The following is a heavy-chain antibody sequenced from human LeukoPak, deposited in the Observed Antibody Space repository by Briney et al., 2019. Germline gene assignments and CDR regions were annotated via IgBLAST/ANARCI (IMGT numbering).Heavy chain of an antibody. CDR2: IYTSGNT. D-gene: IGHD3-10*01. CDR3: ARGGSSNYFYG. CDR1: GGSISSYY. J-gene: IGHJ4*02. V-gene: IGHV4-4*07. Sequence: SETLSLTCTVSGGSISSYYWSWIRQPAGKGLKWIGRIYTSGNTNYNPSLKSRVTMSVDTSKNQFSLKLSSVTAADTAAYYCARGGSSNYFYGWGQGALVTVSS.